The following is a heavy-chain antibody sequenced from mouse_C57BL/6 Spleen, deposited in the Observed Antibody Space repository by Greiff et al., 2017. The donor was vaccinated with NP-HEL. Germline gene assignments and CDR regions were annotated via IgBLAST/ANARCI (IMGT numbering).Heavy chain of an antibody. CDR3: ARRGWLLRNYFDY. CDR1: GYTFTSYW. Sequence: VKLQQPGTELVKPGASVKLSCKASGYTFTSYWMHRVKQRPGQGLEWIGNINPSNGGTNYNEKFKSKATLTVDKSSSTAYMQLSSLTSEDSAVYYCARRGWLLRNYFDYWGQGTTLTVSS. CDR2: INPSNGGT. J-gene: IGHJ2*01. D-gene: IGHD2-3*01. V-gene: IGHV1-53*01.